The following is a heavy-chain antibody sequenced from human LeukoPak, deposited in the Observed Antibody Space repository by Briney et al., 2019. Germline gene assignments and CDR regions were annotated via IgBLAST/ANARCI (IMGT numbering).Heavy chain of an antibody. V-gene: IGHV4-59*01. Sequence: SETLSLTCTVSSGSISSYYWSWIRQPAGKGLEWIGEINHSGSTNYNPSLKSRVTISVDTSKNQFSLKLSSVTAADTAVYYCARGGNCSGGSCYSDRGWFDPWGQGILVTVSS. D-gene: IGHD2-15*01. CDR2: INHSGST. J-gene: IGHJ5*02. CDR1: SGSISSYY. CDR3: ARGGNCSGGSCYSDRGWFDP.